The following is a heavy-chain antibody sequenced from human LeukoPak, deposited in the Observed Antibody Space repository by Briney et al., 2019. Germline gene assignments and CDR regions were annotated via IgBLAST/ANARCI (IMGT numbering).Heavy chain of an antibody. CDR3: VKDRPCETCMPMDA. CDR2: LGRSGEYK. Sequence: GGPLLLSCAASGFMFTDYSMSWVRPAPGEGLEWVAGLGRSGEYKYYADSVKGRFTISRDNSKDTVSLQMNSLRAEDSAIYSCVKDRPCETCMPMDAWGQGTTVTVSS. CDR1: GFMFTDYS. V-gene: IGHV3-23*01. D-gene: IGHD2-2*01. J-gene: IGHJ6*02.